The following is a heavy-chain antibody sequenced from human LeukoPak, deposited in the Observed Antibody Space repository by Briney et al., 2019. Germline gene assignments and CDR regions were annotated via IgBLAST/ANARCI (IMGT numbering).Heavy chain of an antibody. J-gene: IGHJ6*01. CDR3: TRHTMDV. CDR1: GFIVSGDF. V-gene: IGHV3-73*01. CDR2: IRSKANNYAT. Sequence: GGSLRLSCAASGFIVSGDFMSWVRQASGKGLEWVGRIRSKANNYATEYDASVKGRFTISRDDSKNTAYLQMNSLRTEDTAVYYCTRHTMDVWGQGTTVTVSS.